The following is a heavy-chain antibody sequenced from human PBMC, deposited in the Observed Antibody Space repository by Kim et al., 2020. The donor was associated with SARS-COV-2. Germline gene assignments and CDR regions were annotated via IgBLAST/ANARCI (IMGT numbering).Heavy chain of an antibody. CDR2: ISYDGSNK. D-gene: IGHD3-10*01. CDR3: AKESGSGSYYAWTYYYYGMDV. Sequence: GGSLRLSCAASGFTXSSYGMHWVRQAPGKGLEWVAVISYDGSNKYYADSVKGRFTISRDNSKNTLYLQMNSLRAEDTAVYYCAKESGSGSYYAWTYYYYGMDVWGQGTTVTVSS. CDR1: GFTXSSYG. J-gene: IGHJ6*02. V-gene: IGHV3-30*18.